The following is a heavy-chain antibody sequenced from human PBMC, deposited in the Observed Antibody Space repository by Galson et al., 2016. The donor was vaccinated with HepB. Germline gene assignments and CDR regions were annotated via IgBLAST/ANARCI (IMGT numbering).Heavy chain of an antibody. CDR2: ISSSGSNI. Sequence: SLRLSCAASGLTFSDYYMSWIRQAPGKGLEWVAYISSSGSNIYYADSVKGRFTISRDNARDSLYLQMNSLRVEDTAVYFCASGIDYFGSGNSLDFWGQGTLVTVSS. V-gene: IGHV3-11*04. D-gene: IGHD3-10*01. CDR3: ASGIDYFGSGNSLDF. CDR1: GLTFSDYY. J-gene: IGHJ4*02.